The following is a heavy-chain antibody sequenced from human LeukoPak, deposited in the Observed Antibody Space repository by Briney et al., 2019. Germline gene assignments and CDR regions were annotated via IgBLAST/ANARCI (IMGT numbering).Heavy chain of an antibody. CDR2: INPNSGDT. J-gene: IGHJ3*02. D-gene: IGHD6-25*01. CDR1: GYTFTGHY. CDR3: ARVERRQQPLTGAFDI. V-gene: IGHV1-2*02. Sequence: EASVKVSCKASGYTFTGHYMHWLRQAPGQGLEWMGWINPNSGDTNYAQKFQGRVTMTRDTSISTTYMELSSLRSDDTAVYYCARVERRQQPLTGAFDIWGQGTMVTLSS.